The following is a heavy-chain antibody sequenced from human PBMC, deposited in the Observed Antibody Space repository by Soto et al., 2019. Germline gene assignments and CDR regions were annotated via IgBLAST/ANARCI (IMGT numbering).Heavy chain of an antibody. CDR2: IAYDGDKK. D-gene: IGHD2-21*01. V-gene: IGHV3-30*18. CDR1: GFTFSGFG. CDR3: AKDLGAYAWNLGGWFAH. J-gene: IGHJ5*02. Sequence: GGSLRLSCAASGFTFSGFGMHWVRQAPGKGLEWVAVIAYDGDKKYYASSVKGRFIISRDNSRSTVYLDMNSLRPEDTAVYYCAKDLGAYAWNLGGWFAHWGQGTQVTVSS.